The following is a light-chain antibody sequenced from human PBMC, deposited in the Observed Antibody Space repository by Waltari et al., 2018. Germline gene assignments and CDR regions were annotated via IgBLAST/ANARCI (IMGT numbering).Light chain of an antibody. CDR3: QSYDSSLSGYV. V-gene: IGLV1-40*01. J-gene: IGLJ1*01. CDR2: GTS. Sequence: QSVLTQPPSVSGAPGQRVTISCPGSSSNIGAGYDVHWYQQLPGTATKLLCYGTSNRPSRVPDRFSGSKSGTAASLAITGRQAEDEADYYGQSYDSSLSGYVFGTGTKVTVL. CDR1: SSNIGAGYD.